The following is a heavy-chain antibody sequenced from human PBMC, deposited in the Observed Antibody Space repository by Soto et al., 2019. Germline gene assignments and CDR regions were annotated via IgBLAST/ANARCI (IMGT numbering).Heavy chain of an antibody. CDR3: ASSQPQDAFDL. D-gene: IGHD1-1*01. V-gene: IGHV4-30-4*01. CDR2: IYYSGST. J-gene: IGHJ3*01. Sequence: QGQLQESGPGVVRPSQTLSLTCTVSGASISSGDNYWTWIRQPPGKGLEWIGYIYYSGSTFYNPSLNSRVTMSIDMSKSQFSLNLRSVTAADTAVYYCASSQPQDAFDLWGQGTMVIVSS. CDR1: GASISSGDNY.